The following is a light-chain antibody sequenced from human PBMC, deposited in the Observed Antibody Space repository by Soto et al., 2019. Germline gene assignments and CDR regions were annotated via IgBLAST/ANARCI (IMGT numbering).Light chain of an antibody. J-gene: IGKJ1*01. CDR2: VAS. V-gene: IGKV3-15*01. CDR1: QSVSSN. Sequence: EIVMTQSPVTLSVSPGETATLSCRAGQSVSSNLAWYQQKPGQAPRLLIYVASTRATGIPARFTGSGSGTEFTLTISSLQFDDSAVYYCQQYNNWWTFGQGTKVEIK. CDR3: QQYNNWWT.